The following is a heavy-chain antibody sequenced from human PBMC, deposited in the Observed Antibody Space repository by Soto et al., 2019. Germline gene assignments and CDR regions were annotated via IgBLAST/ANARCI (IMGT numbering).Heavy chain of an antibody. J-gene: IGHJ4*02. CDR1: WFTFSAYS. Sequence: VGSLRLSCAASWFTFSAYSMNWVRQAPGKGLEWVSAISTSSSYIYYADSVKGRFTISRDNAKKSLYLQMNKLTAADTAVYYCVRVGAVAVTRNFDFWGQGTLVTVSS. D-gene: IGHD6-19*01. CDR2: ISTSSSYI. CDR3: VRVGAVAVTRNFDF. V-gene: IGHV3-21*01.